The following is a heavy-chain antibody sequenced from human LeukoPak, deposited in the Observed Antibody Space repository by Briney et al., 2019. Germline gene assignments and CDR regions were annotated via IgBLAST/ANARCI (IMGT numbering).Heavy chain of an antibody. Sequence: PSETLSLTCAVYGGSFSGYYWSWIRQPPGKGLEWIGEINHSGSTNYNPSPKSRVTISVDTSKNQFSLKLSSVTAADTAVYYCARVGPSYYYGSGSYYRDARYYFDYWGQGTLVTVSS. CDR2: INHSGST. J-gene: IGHJ4*02. V-gene: IGHV4-34*01. CDR1: GGSFSGYY. D-gene: IGHD3-10*01. CDR3: ARVGPSYYYGSGSYYRDARYYFDY.